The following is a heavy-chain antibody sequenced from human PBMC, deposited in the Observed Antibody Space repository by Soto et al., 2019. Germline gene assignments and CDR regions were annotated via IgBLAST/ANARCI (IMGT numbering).Heavy chain of an antibody. J-gene: IGHJ5*02. CDR3: ARQDRVAAEERWFDP. CDR1: GYSISSGYH. D-gene: IGHD3-3*01. V-gene: IGHV4-38-2*02. CDR2: VHYSGNT. Sequence: PSETLSLTCTVSGYSISSGYHWAWIRQPPGKGLEWLGSVHYSGNTYYNPSLKSRLTISVDKSKNQFSLNLSSVTAADTAVYYCARQDRVAAEERWFDPWGQGTLVTVSS.